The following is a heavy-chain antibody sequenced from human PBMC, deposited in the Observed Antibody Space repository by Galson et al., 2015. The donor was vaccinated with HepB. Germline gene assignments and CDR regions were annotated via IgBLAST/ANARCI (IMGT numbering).Heavy chain of an antibody. CDR1: GYSFSNYY. Sequence: SVKVSCKASGYSFSNYYIHWVRQAPGQGLDWMGVINARGGGTSSTQRFQGRITMTRDTSTSTVYMELSSLTSEDTAVYYCALGGSRLGAFDYWGQGALVTVSS. J-gene: IGHJ4*02. D-gene: IGHD3-16*01. CDR2: INARGGGT. CDR3: ALGGSRLGAFDY. V-gene: IGHV1-46*01.